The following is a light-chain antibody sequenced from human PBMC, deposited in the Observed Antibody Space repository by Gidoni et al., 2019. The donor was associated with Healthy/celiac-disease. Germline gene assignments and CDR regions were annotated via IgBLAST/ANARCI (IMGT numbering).Light chain of an antibody. CDR1: QRVSSN. Sequence: EIVMTQSPATLSVSPGERATLSCRASQRVSSNLAWYQQKPGQAPRLLIYGASTRATGIPARFSGSGSGTEFTLTISSLQSEDFAVYYCQQYNNWPRTFGQGTQLEIK. CDR2: GAS. CDR3: QQYNNWPRT. V-gene: IGKV3-15*01. J-gene: IGKJ2*01.